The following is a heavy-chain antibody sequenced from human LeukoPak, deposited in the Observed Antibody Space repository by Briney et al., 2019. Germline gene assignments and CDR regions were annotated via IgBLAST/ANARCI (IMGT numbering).Heavy chain of an antibody. J-gene: IGHJ6*04. Sequence: GGSLRLSCAASGFTFSSRGTSWVRQAPGKGLEWVSYISSSGSTIYYADSVKGRFTISRDNAKNSLYLQMNSLRAEDTAVYYCAELGITMIGGVWGKGTTVTISS. CDR3: AELGITMIGGV. CDR2: ISSSGSTI. D-gene: IGHD3-10*02. CDR1: GFTFSSRG. V-gene: IGHV3-48*04.